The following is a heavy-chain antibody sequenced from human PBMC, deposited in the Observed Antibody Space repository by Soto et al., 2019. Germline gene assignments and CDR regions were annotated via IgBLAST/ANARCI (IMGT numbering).Heavy chain of an antibody. Sequence: KPGGSLRLSCAASGFTFSSYSMNWVRQAPGKGLEWVSSISSSSSYIYYADSVKGRFTISRDNAKNSLYLQMNSLRAEDTAVYYCATNTAMVPGPGMDVWGQGTTVTVSS. CDR3: ATNTAMVPGPGMDV. CDR2: ISSSSSYI. V-gene: IGHV3-21*01. J-gene: IGHJ6*02. CDR1: GFTFSSYS. D-gene: IGHD5-18*01.